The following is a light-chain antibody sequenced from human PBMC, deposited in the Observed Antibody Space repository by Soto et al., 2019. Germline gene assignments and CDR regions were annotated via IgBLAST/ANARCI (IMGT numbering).Light chain of an antibody. CDR2: STK. CDR3: VLFLGRGTWK. J-gene: IGLJ3*02. CDR1: SESVSTRHY. Sequence: QTVVTQEPSFSVSPGGTVILTCTLTSESVSTRHYPTWYHQTPGQTPRTLIYSTKIRSSGVPDRFSGSIRGNKAVLTITGAQAEDEGDYYCVLFLGRGTWKFGGGTKLTVL. V-gene: IGLV8-61*01.